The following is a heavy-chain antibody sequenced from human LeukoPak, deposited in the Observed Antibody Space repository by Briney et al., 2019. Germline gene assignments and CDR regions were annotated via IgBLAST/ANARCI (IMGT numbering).Heavy chain of an antibody. V-gene: IGHV1-2*02. Sequence: ASVKVSCKASGYTFTGYYMHWVRQSPGQGLEWMGWINPNSGGTNYAQKFQGRVTMTRDTSTSTVYMELSSLRSEDTAVYYCASARLALDCWGQGTLVTVSS. J-gene: IGHJ4*02. CDR3: ASARLALDC. CDR2: INPNSGGT. D-gene: IGHD6-19*01. CDR1: GYTFTGYY.